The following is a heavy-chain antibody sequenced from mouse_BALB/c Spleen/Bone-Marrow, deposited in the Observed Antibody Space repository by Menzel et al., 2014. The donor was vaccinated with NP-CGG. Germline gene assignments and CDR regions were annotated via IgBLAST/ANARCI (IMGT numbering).Heavy chain of an antibody. Sequence: EVKVEESGPGLVKPSQSLSLTCTVTGYSITSDYAWNWIRQFPGNKLEWMGYISYSGFTSYNPSLKSRISITRDTSKNQFFLQLNSVTTEDTATYYCSRDYRYGTWFSYWGQGTLVTVSA. CDR1: GYSITSDYA. CDR2: ISYSGFT. CDR3: SRDYRYGTWFSY. V-gene: IGHV3-2*02. J-gene: IGHJ3*01. D-gene: IGHD2-14*01.